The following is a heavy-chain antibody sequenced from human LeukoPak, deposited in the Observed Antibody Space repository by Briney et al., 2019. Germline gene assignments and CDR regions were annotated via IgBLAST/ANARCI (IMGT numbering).Heavy chain of an antibody. Sequence: SETLSLTCTVSGGSIRGYYWSWIRQPPGKGLEWIAHMYYSGSSKYNPYLKSRATISRDTSKNQFSLKLTSVTVADTAVYFCAREGVAAAGTFDNWGQGTLVTVSA. D-gene: IGHD6-13*01. J-gene: IGHJ4*02. CDR3: AREGVAAAGTFDN. CDR1: GGSIRGYY. V-gene: IGHV4-59*01. CDR2: MYYSGSS.